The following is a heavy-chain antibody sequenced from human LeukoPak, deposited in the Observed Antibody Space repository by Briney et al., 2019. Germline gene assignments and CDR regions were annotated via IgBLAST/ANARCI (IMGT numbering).Heavy chain of an antibody. D-gene: IGHD6-13*01. CDR2: ISSSGNTI. V-gene: IGHV3-48*03. CDR1: GFTFSNYE. CDR3: AKDISYSIAAAGNFDY. J-gene: IGHJ4*02. Sequence: PGGSLRLSCAASGFTFSNYEMNWVRQAPGKGLEWVSYISSSGNTIYHADSVKGRFTISRDNAKNSLYLQMNSLRAEDMALYYCAKDISYSIAAAGNFDYWGQGTLVTVSS.